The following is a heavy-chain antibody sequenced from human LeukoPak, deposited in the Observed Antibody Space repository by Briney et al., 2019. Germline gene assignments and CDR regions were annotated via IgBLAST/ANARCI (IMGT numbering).Heavy chain of an antibody. V-gene: IGHV4-34*01. CDR2: INHSGRT. D-gene: IGHD2-15*01. CDR3: ARPLEYCSDSRCPQTCSAP. CDR1: GGSFSGYY. J-gene: IGHJ5*02. Sequence: SETLSLTCAVSGGSFSGYYWTWIRQLPGKGLEWIGEINHSGRTNYNPSLKSRVIISVDTSKNQFALKLNSVTAADTAVYYCARPLEYCSDSRCPQTCSAPWGQGTLVTVSS.